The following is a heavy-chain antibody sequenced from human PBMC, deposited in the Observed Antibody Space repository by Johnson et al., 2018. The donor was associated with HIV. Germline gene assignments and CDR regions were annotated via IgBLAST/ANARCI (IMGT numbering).Heavy chain of an antibody. V-gene: IGHV3-30*04. J-gene: IGHJ3*02. CDR1: GFTFSSYA. D-gene: IGHD1-1*01. CDR2: ISYDGSNK. Sequence: QVQLVESGGGVVQPGRSLRLSCAASGFTFSSYAMHWVRQAPGKGLEWVAVISYDGSNKYYADSVQGRFTISRDNSKNTLYLQMNCLRAEDTAVYYCASAPGAVPNPGTGSNDAFDIWGQGTMVTVSS. CDR3: ASAPGAVPNPGTGSNDAFDI.